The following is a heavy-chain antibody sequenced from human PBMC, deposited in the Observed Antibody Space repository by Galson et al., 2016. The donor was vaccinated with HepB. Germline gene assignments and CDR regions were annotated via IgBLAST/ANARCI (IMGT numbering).Heavy chain of an antibody. V-gene: IGHV3-30-3*01. D-gene: IGHD3-22*01. J-gene: IGHJ4*02. Sequence: SLRLSCAASGFTLSHYAMDWVRQAPGKGLEWVAFISYDGSNKYYADSVKGRFTVSRDNSKNTLYLQVNSLRAEYTAVYYCARDQNYYDTNEYDYWGQGTLVTVSS. CDR3: ARDQNYYDTNEYDY. CDR1: GFTLSHYA. CDR2: ISYDGSNK.